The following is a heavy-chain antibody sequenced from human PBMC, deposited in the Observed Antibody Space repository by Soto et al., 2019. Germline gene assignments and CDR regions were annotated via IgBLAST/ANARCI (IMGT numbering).Heavy chain of an antibody. V-gene: IGHV3-30*18. Sequence: QVQLAASGGGVGQPGSSLSLSCAASGFTFSSYGMHWVRQAPGKGLEWVAGISYDGRNKYYADSVKGGVTISIDKAKNTLYLQMNSLRAEDTAVYYCAKVQEGDGYFQHWGQGTLVTVAS. CDR1: GFTFSSYG. CDR3: AKVQEGDGYFQH. J-gene: IGHJ1*01. CDR2: ISYDGRNK.